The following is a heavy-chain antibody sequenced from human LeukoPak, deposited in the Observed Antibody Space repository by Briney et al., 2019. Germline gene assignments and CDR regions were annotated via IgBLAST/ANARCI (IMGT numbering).Heavy chain of an antibody. CDR1: GFTFSSYA. J-gene: IGHJ4*02. V-gene: IGHV3-23*01. Sequence: GGSLRLSCAASGFTFSSYAMSWVRQAPGKGLEWVSAISGSGGSTYYADSVKGRFTISRDNSKNTLYLQMNSLRAEDTAVYYCAKNSNGILTGYYNDYWGQGTLVTVSS. D-gene: IGHD3-9*01. CDR3: AKNSNGILTGYYNDY. CDR2: ISGSGGST.